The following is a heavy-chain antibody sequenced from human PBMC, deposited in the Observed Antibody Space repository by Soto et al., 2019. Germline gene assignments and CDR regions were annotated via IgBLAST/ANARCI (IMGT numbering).Heavy chain of an antibody. CDR2: IWSDGSDT. D-gene: IGHD3-3*01. CDR3: ARGRKSYYDLIPSY. V-gene: IGHV3-33*01. CDR1: GFTFSNFA. Sequence: QVQLVESGGGVVQPGRSLRLSCTTSGFTFSNFAMNWVRQAPGKGLGWVAVIWSDGSDTYYADSVKGRFIISRDNSKNTLSLQMNNLRAEDTAVYYCARGRKSYYDLIPSYWGQGTLVTVSS. J-gene: IGHJ4*02.